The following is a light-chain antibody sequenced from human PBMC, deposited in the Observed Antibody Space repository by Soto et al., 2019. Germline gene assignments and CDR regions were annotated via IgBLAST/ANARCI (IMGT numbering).Light chain of an antibody. Sequence: QSVLTQPPSVSGAPGQRVTISCTGSSSNIGAGYDVHWYQRLPGTAPKLLIYDNANRPSGVPDRFSGSKSGTSASLAITGLQAEDEADYYCQSYDFTLGVSVFGGGTKLTVL. CDR2: DNA. CDR1: SSNIGAGYD. CDR3: QSYDFTLGVSV. J-gene: IGLJ2*01. V-gene: IGLV1-40*01.